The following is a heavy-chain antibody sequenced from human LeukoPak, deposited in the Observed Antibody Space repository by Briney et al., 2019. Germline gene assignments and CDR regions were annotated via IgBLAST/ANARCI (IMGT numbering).Heavy chain of an antibody. D-gene: IGHD3-9*01. CDR2: INHSGST. V-gene: IGHV4-34*01. J-gene: IGHJ3*02. Sequence: SETLSLTCAVYGGSFSGYYWSWIRQPPGKGLEWIGEINHSGSTNYNPSLKSRVTISVDTSKNQFSLKLSSVTAADPAVYYCAREPQHGLRYFDWLLSYDAFDIWGQGTMVTVSS. CDR1: GGSFSGYY. CDR3: AREPQHGLRYFDWLLSYDAFDI.